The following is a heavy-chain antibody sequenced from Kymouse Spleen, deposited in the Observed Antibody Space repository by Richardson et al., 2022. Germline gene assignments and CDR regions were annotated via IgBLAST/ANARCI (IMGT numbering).Heavy chain of an antibody. CDR3: AKEGYNWNPNWFDP. J-gene: IGHJ5*02. Sequence: QVQLVESGGGVVQPGRSLRLSCAASGFTFSSYGMHWVRQAPGKGLEWVAVISYDGSNKYYADSVKGRFTISRDNSKNTLYLQMNSLRAEDTAVYYCAKEGYNWNPNWFDPWGQGTLVTVSS. CDR1: GFTFSSYG. D-gene: IGHD1-20*01,IGHD1-7*01. V-gene: IGHV3-30*18. CDR2: ISYDGSNK.